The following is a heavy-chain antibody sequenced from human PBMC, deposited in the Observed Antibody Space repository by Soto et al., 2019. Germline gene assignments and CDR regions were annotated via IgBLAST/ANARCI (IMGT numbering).Heavy chain of an antibody. V-gene: IGHV1-69*13. Sequence: SVKVPARLLEAPSAAMLSAGCDRPLDKGLSGWEGSFPIFGTANYAQKFQGRVTITADESTSTAYMELSSLRSEDTAVYYCARDNLARNTIFGVVITPYYYYGMDVWGQGTTVTVSS. D-gene: IGHD3-3*01. CDR3: ARDNLARNTIFGVVITPYYYYGMDV. CDR1: EAPSAAML. CDR2: SFPIFGTA. J-gene: IGHJ6*02.